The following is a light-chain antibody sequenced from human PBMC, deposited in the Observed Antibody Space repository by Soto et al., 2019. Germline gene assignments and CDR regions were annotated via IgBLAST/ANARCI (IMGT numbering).Light chain of an antibody. V-gene: IGKV1-9*01. J-gene: IGKJ4*01. CDR1: QGISSY. Sequence: DIQLTQSPSFLSASVGDRVTITCRASQGISSYLAWYQQKPGKAPKLLIYAASTLQSGVPSRFSGSGYGTELTLTISSLQPEDFATYHCQQLNSYPLTFGGGTNVEIK. CDR2: AAS. CDR3: QQLNSYPLT.